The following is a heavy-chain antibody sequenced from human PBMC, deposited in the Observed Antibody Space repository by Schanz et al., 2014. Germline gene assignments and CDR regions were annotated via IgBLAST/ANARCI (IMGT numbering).Heavy chain of an antibody. CDR3: ATSYSSSSYFYVMDV. J-gene: IGHJ6*02. V-gene: IGHV3-11*01. Sequence: QVQLVESGGGLVKPGGSLRLSCVVSGFIFSDHYMSWIRQAPGKGLEWISYISSGSSTIHYADSVKGRFTISRDNAKNSLFLQMNSLRAEDTAIYYGATSYSSSSYFYVMDVWGQGTTVTVSS. CDR2: ISSGSSTI. D-gene: IGHD6-6*01. CDR1: GFIFSDHY.